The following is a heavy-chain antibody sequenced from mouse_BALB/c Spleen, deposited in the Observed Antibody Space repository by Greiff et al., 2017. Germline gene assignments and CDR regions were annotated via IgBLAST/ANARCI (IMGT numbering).Heavy chain of an antibody. CDR3: AGHLQGYYYAMDY. V-gene: IGHV1-82*01. CDR1: GYAFSSSW. Sequence: QVQLQQSGPELVKPGASVKISCKASGYAFSSSWMNWVKQRPGQGLEWIGRIYPGDGDTNYNGKFKGKATLTADKSSSTAYMQLSRLTSVDSAVYFCAGHLQGYYYAMDYWGQGTSVTVSS. J-gene: IGHJ4*01. CDR2: IYPGDGDT. D-gene: IGHD2-1*01.